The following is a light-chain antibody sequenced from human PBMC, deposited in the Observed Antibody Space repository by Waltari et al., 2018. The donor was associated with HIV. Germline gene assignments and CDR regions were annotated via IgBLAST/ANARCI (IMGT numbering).Light chain of an antibody. CDR3: SVWDDSLAGWM. V-gene: IGLV1-47*01. J-gene: IGLJ3*02. CDR2: LNV. CDR1: NPNSGSNN. Sequence: QSVLTQPPSASGTPGQRVTISCSGRNPNSGSNNAHWYQQPPGAAPKLLISLNVQRPSGVPDRFSGSKSGTSASLVISGLRSEDEADYFCSVWDDSLAGWMFGGGTRLTVL.